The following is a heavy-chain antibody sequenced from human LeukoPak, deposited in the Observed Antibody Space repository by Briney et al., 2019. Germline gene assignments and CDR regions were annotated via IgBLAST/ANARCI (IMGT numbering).Heavy chain of an antibody. J-gene: IGHJ4*02. CDR1: GFTLSSYA. V-gene: IGHV3-23*01. Sequence: GGSLRLSCAASGFTLSSYAMSWVRQAPGKGLEWVSAISGSGGSTYYADSVKGRFTISRDNSKNTLYLQMNSLRAEDTAVYYCAKDSGYDRPVFGGDYWGQGTLVTVSS. CDR3: AKDSGYDRPVFGGDY. CDR2: ISGSGGST. D-gene: IGHD5-12*01.